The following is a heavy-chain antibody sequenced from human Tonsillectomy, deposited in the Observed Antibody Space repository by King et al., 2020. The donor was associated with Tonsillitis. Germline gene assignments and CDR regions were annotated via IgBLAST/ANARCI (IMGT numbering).Heavy chain of an antibody. CDR1: GYTFTSYG. CDR3: AREYRDSFDY. J-gene: IGHJ4*02. D-gene: IGHD2-2*01. Sequence: QLVQSGAEVKKPGASVKVSCKTSGYTFTSYGITWVRQAPGQGLEWLAWISPHNGNTNYAQKLQGRVTMTTDTSTSTAYMELRSLRSDDTAVYYCAREYRDSFDYWGQGTLVTVSS. CDR2: ISPHNGNT. V-gene: IGHV1-18*04.